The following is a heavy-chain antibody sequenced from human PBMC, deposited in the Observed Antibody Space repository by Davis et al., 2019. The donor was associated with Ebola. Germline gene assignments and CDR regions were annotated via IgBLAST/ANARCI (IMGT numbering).Heavy chain of an antibody. CDR1: GGSISSYY. J-gene: IGHJ6*03. CDR3: ARANSNVVVPAAHYMDV. V-gene: IGHV4-59*01. Sequence: PGGSLRLSCTVSGGSISSYYWSWIRQPPGKGLEWIGYIYYSGSTNYNPSLKSRVTISVDTSKNQFSLKLSSVTAADTAVYYCARANSNVVVPAAHYMDVWGKGTTVTVSS. CDR2: IYYSGST. D-gene: IGHD2-2*01.